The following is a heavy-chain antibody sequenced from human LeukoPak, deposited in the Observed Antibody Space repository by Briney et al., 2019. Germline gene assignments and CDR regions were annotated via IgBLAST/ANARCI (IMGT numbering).Heavy chain of an antibody. CDR3: ARSPAGSGYDYRGAFYYFDY. J-gene: IGHJ4*02. V-gene: IGHV1-69*05. D-gene: IGHD5-12*01. CDR2: IIPIFGTA. Sequence: GASVKVSCKASGYTFTSYGISWVRQAPGQGLEWMGGIIPIFGTANYAQKFQGRVTITTDESTSTAYMELSSLRSEDTAVYYCARSPAGSGYDYRGAFYYFDYWGQGTLVTVSS. CDR1: GYTFTSYG.